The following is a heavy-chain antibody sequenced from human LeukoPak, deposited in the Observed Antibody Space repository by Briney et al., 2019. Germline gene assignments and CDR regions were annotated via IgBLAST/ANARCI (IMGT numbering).Heavy chain of an antibody. D-gene: IGHD3-3*01. CDR3: ARSGTNYYDFWSGQNYYFDY. CDR1: GGSISSGGYY. V-gene: IGHV4-61*08. CDR2: IYYSGST. Sequence: SETLSLTCTVSGGSISSGGYYWSWIRQPPGKGLEWIGYIYYSGSTNYNPSLKSRVTISVDTSKNQFSLKLSSVTAADTAVYYCARSGTNYYDFWSGQNYYFDYWGQGTLVTVSS. J-gene: IGHJ4*02.